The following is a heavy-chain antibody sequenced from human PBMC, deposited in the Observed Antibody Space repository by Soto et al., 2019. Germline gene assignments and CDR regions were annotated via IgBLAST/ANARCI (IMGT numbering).Heavy chain of an antibody. CDR3: ASHGGWILSSSSGY. V-gene: IGHV4-39*01. J-gene: IGHJ4*02. CDR2: IYYIGST. CDR1: GGSISNNNYY. Sequence: QLQLQESGPGLVKPSETLSLTCTVSGGSISNNNYYWGWVRQPPGKGLEWIGSIYYIGSTHYNPSLHRRATTPVDTSNNQFSLNLTSVTAADAAVYYCASHGGWILSSSSGYWGQGTLVTVSS. D-gene: IGHD6-6*01.